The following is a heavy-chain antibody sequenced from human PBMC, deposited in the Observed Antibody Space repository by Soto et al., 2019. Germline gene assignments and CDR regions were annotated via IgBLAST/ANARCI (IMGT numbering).Heavy chain of an antibody. CDR2: IYTSDKT. V-gene: IGHV4-30-2*01. Sequence: QLRLQESGSGLVKPSQTLSLTCAVSGGSISSGGYSWSWIRQPPGKGLEWIGYIYTSDKTDYQPSLKSRVTISIDRSKNQFSLKLSSVTAADTAVYYCARLYEGGPYWYFDLWGPGTLVTVSS. D-gene: IGHD3-16*01. CDR1: GGSISSGGYS. J-gene: IGHJ2*01. CDR3: ARLYEGGPYWYFDL.